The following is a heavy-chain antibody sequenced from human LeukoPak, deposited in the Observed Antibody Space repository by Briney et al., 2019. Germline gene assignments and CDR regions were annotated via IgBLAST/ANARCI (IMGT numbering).Heavy chain of an antibody. Sequence: PPETLSLTCAVYGGSFSGYYWSWIRQPPGKGLEWIGEINHSGSTNYNPSLKSRVTISVDTSKNQFSLKLSSVTAADTAVYYCARGKYRGIAPSSGWFDPWGQGTLVTVSS. V-gene: IGHV4-34*01. CDR2: INHSGST. CDR3: ARGKYRGIAPSSGWFDP. D-gene: IGHD6-13*01. J-gene: IGHJ5*02. CDR1: GGSFSGYY.